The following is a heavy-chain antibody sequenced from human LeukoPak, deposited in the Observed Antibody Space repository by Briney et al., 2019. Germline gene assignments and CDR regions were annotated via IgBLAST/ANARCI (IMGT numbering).Heavy chain of an antibody. D-gene: IGHD6-13*01. Sequence: WASVKVSCKASGYTFTSYDINWVREATGQGLEWMGWMNPNSGNTGYAQKFQGRVTMSRNTSISTAYMELSSLRSEDTAVYYCASVVSVAAAGTRDYWGQGTLVTVSS. CDR3: ASVVSVAAAGTRDY. CDR2: MNPNSGNT. CDR1: GYTFTSYD. V-gene: IGHV1-8*01. J-gene: IGHJ4*02.